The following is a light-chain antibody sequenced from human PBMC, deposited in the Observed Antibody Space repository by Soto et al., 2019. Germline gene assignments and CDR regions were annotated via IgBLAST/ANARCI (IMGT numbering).Light chain of an antibody. Sequence: DVQLTQSPSSLSASVGDRVTISCQASQDVRHYLNWYQQKPGKAPNLLIYDASNLEIGVPSRFSGSGSGTHFTFTISSLQTEDIGTYYCQQYDILPITFGRGTRLEIK. CDR3: QQYDILPIT. CDR1: QDVRHY. J-gene: IGKJ5*01. V-gene: IGKV1-33*01. CDR2: DAS.